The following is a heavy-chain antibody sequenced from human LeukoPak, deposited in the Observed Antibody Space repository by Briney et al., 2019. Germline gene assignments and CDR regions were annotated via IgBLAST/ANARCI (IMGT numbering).Heavy chain of an antibody. D-gene: IGHD5-18*01. J-gene: IGHJ4*02. Sequence: VMPLRLSCAASGFTFSRYARHWVRQAPGKAPARATVISYDGSNKYYAGSVKGRFTISRDNSKNTLYLQMNSLRAEDTAVYYCARDPWRGDTAMVYPHYWGQGTLVTVSS. CDR3: ARDPWRGDTAMVYPHY. V-gene: IGHV3-30-3*01. CDR1: GFTFSRYA. CDR2: ISYDGSNK.